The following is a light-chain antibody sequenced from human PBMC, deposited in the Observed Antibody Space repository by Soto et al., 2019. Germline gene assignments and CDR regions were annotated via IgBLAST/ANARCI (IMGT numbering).Light chain of an antibody. V-gene: IGKV3-15*01. Sequence: EIVMTQSPAILSVSPGERATLSCRASQSVSSNLAWYQQKPGQAPRLLIYDASTRATGIPDKFSGSGSGTEFTLTISSLQSEDFAVYYCQQYNKWPPLTFGGGTKVEIK. CDR1: QSVSSN. CDR3: QQYNKWPPLT. CDR2: DAS. J-gene: IGKJ4*01.